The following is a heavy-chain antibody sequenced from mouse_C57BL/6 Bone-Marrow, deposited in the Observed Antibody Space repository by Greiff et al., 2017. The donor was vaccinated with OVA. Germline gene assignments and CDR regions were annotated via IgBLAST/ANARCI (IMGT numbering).Heavy chain of an antibody. CDR1: GYTFTDYY. V-gene: IGHV1-26*01. CDR2: INPNNGGT. CDR3: ARGEDYYGSSFYYFDY. J-gene: IGHJ2*01. Sequence: VQLQQSGPELVKPGASVKISCKASGYTFTDYYMNWVKQSHGKSLEWIGDINPNNGGTSYNQKFKGKATLTVDKSSSTAYMELRSLTSEDSAVYYCARGEDYYGSSFYYFDYWGQGTTLTVSS. D-gene: IGHD1-1*01.